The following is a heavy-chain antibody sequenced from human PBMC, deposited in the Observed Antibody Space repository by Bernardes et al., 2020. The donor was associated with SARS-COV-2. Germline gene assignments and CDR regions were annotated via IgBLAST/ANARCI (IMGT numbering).Heavy chain of an antibody. D-gene: IGHD3-10*01. CDR3: ARTRITMVRGPREYYYGMGV. Sequence: GSLRLSCAASGFTFSSYAMHWVRQAPGKGLEWVAVISYDGSNKYYADSVKGRFTISRDNSKNTLYLQMNSLRAEDTAVYYCARTRITMVRGPREYYYGMGVWGQGTTVTVSS. CDR2: ISYDGSNK. CDR1: GFTFSSYA. V-gene: IGHV3-30-3*01. J-gene: IGHJ6*02.